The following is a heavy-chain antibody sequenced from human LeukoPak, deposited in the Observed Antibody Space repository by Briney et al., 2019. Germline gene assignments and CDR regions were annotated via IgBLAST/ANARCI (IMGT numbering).Heavy chain of an antibody. Sequence: GGSLRLSCAASGFTFSTSWMTWVRQAPGKGLEWVANIRQDGSDKYYMDSVKGRFTISRDNAKNSLYLQMNSLRAEDTAVYYCAKDSGWFRFDYWGQGTLVTVSS. CDR1: GFTFSTSW. J-gene: IGHJ4*02. CDR3: AKDSGWFRFDY. V-gene: IGHV3-7*03. D-gene: IGHD6-13*01. CDR2: IRQDGSDK.